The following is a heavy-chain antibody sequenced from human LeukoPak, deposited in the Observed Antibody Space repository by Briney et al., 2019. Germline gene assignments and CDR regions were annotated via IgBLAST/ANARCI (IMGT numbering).Heavy chain of an antibody. CDR2: LYSDGNT. Sequence: GGSLRLSCAASGFTVITNDMTWVRQAPGKGLEWVSVLYSDGNTKYAASVLGRFTISRCNSKNTLYLEKNSLSTDDTAVYYCARGVEPLAANTLAYWGEGTLVTVSS. V-gene: IGHV3-53*01. D-gene: IGHD3-16*01. J-gene: IGHJ4*02. CDR3: ARGVEPLAANTLAY. CDR1: GFTVITND.